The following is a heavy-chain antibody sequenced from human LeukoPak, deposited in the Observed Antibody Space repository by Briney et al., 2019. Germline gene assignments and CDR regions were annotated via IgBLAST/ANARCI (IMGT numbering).Heavy chain of an antibody. D-gene: IGHD3-22*01. J-gene: IGHJ4*02. CDR2: IYSGGST. Sequence: GGSLRLSCAASGFTVSSNYMSWVRQAPGKGLEWVSVIYSGGSTYYADSVKSGFTISRDNSKDTLYIQMNSLRAEDTAVYYCARALSGYFDYWGQGTLVTVSS. CDR1: GFTVSSNY. CDR3: ARALSGYFDY. V-gene: IGHV3-53*01.